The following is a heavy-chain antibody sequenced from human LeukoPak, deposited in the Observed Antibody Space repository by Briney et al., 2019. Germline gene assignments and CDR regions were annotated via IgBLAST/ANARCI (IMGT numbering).Heavy chain of an antibody. J-gene: IGHJ4*02. D-gene: IGHD5-18*01. CDR1: GGSISSSTYY. CDR3: ARAVDTAMAFDY. V-gene: IGHV4-39*07. Sequence: SETLSLTCTVSGGSISSSTYYWGWIRQPPGKGLEWIGSIYYTGSTYYNPSLKSRVTISVDRSKNQFSLKLSSVTAADTAVYYCARAVDTAMAFDYWGQGTLVTVSS. CDR2: IYYTGST.